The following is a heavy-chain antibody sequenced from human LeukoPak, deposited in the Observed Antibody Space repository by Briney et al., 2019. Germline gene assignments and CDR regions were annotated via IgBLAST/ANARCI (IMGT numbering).Heavy chain of an antibody. V-gene: IGHV3-23*01. CDR2: ISGSGGST. D-gene: IGHD4-17*01. Sequence: GGSLRLSCAASGFTFSSYAMSWVRQAPGKGLEWVSAISGSGGSTYYADSVKGRFTISRDNSKNTLYLQMNSLRAEDTAVYYCAKDPMTTVTTGPLSFDYRGQGTLVTVSS. J-gene: IGHJ4*02. CDR3: AKDPMTTVTTGPLSFDY. CDR1: GFTFSSYA.